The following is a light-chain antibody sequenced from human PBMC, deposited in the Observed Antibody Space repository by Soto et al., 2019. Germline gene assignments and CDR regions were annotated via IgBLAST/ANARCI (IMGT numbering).Light chain of an antibody. J-gene: IGKJ1*01. CDR1: QSVSSN. CDR2: GAS. CDR3: QQSSNWPWT. Sequence: EIVMTQSPATLSVSPGERATLSCRASQSVSSNLAWYQQKPGQAPRLLIYGASTRATGIPASVSGSVSVTDFPPTISSLEAEDVAVYICQQSSNWPWTFGQGTKVDIK. V-gene: IGKV3-15*01.